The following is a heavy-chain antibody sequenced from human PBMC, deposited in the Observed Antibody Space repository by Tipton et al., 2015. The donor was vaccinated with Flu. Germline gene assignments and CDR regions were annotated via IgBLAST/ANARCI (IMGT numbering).Heavy chain of an antibody. CDR1: GFTFSSYG. CDR2: ISYDGSNK. V-gene: IGHV3-30*18. Sequence: SLRLSCAASGFTFSSYGMHWVRQAPGKGLEWAAVISYDGSNKYYADSVKGRFTISRDNSKNTLYLQMNSLRAEDTAVYYCAKDGTTGGMDVWGQGTTVTVSS. J-gene: IGHJ6*02. D-gene: IGHD1-7*01. CDR3: AKDGTTGGMDV.